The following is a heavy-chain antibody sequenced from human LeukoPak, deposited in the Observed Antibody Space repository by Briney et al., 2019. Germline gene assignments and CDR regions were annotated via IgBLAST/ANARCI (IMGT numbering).Heavy chain of an antibody. D-gene: IGHD3-9*01. J-gene: IGHJ5*02. V-gene: IGHV4-38-2*02. Sequence: SETLSLTCTVSGYSISSGYYWGWIRQPPGKGLEWIGEINHSGSTNYNPSLKSRVTISVDTSKNQFSLKLSSVTAADTAVYYCARLQLRYFDWLPPPNWFDPWGQGTLVTVSS. CDR3: ARLQLRYFDWLPPPNWFDP. CDR2: INHSGST. CDR1: GYSISSGYY.